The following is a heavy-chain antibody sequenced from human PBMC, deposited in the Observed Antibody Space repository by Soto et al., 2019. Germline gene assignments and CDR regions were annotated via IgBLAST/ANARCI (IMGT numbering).Heavy chain of an antibody. D-gene: IGHD2-21*01. Sequence: QVQLVESGGAVVQPGTSLRLSCAASGFSFSSYGMHWVRQAPGKGLEWVAIVYYDGRNKYYGDSVKGRFTISRDNSRNMVSLQMDSLRVEDTAVYYCARDGAFGHPRALWFYLWGRGTLVTVSS. V-gene: IGHV3-33*01. CDR2: VYYDGRNK. J-gene: IGHJ2*01. CDR1: GFSFSSYG. CDR3: ARDGAFGHPRALWFYL.